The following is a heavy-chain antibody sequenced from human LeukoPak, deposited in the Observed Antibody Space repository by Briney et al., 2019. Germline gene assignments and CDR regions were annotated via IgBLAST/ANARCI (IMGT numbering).Heavy chain of an antibody. V-gene: IGHV3-23*01. D-gene: IGHD3-22*01. CDR2: ISGSGGST. Sequence: GGSLRLSCTASGFTFSNYAMTWVGQAPGKGLEWLSVISGSGGSTYHADSVKGRFTISRDNSKNTLFLQMNSLRAEDTAVYYCTRKTSYYDSSGALDYWGQGTLVTVSS. CDR1: GFTFSNYA. CDR3: TRKTSYYDSSGALDY. J-gene: IGHJ4*02.